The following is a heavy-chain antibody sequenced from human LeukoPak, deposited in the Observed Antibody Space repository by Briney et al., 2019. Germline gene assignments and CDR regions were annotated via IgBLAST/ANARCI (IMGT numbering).Heavy chain of an antibody. CDR2: IYYSGST. D-gene: IGHD2-15*01. V-gene: IGHV4-39*07. CDR3: ARAGSKGYCSGGSCYSPFDY. J-gene: IGHJ4*02. CDR1: GGSISSSSYY. Sequence: SETLSLTCTVSGGSISSSSYYWGWIRQPPGKGLEWIGSIYYSGSTYYNPSLKSRVTISVDTSKNQFSLKLSSVTAADTAVYYCARAGSKGYCSGGSCYSPFDYWGQGTLVTVSS.